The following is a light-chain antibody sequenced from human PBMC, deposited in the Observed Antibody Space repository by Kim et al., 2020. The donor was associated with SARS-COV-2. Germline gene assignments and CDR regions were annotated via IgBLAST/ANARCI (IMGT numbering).Light chain of an antibody. Sequence: SVSPGQTARITCSGDVLAKKYARWFQQKPGQAPVLVIYKDSERPSGIPERFSGSSSGTTVTLTISGAQVEDEADYYCYSAADNNLVIGGGTQLTVL. CDR2: KDS. CDR1: VLAKKY. J-gene: IGLJ3*02. CDR3: YSAADNNLV. V-gene: IGLV3-27*01.